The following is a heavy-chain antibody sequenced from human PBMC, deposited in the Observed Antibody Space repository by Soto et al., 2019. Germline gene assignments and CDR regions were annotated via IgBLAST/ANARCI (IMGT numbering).Heavy chain of an antibody. CDR2: IYWDDDK. J-gene: IGHJ4*02. CDR1: GFSLSTSGVG. V-gene: IGHV2-5*02. CDR3: XXXXXXXXXXXXXXDY. Sequence: QITLKESGPTLVKPTQTLTLTCTFSGFSLSTSGVGVGWIRQPPGKALEWLALIYWDDDKRYSPSLKSRLTITKDTSKXQVVLXMTXXXXXXXXXXXXXXXXXXXXXXXXXXDYXGQGTLVTVSS.